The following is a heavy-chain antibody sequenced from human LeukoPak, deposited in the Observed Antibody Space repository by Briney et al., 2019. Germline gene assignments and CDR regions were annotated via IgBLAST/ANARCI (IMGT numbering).Heavy chain of an antibody. CDR1: GGSVSSGSYY. CDR3: ARVDGLTYYYDSSGYYRFDY. D-gene: IGHD3-22*01. CDR2: IYYSGST. V-gene: IGHV4-61*01. Sequence: SETLSLTCTVSGGSVSSGSYYWSWIRQPPGKGLEWIGYIYYSGSTNYNPSLKSRVTISVDTSKNQFSLKLSSVTAADTAVYYCARVDGLTYYYDSSGYYRFDYWGQGTLVTVSS. J-gene: IGHJ4*02.